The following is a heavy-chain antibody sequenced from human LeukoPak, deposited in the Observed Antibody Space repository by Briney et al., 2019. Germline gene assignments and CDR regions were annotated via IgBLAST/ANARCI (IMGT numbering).Heavy chain of an antibody. CDR1: GGSISSGSYY. D-gene: IGHD6-6*01. CDR2: IYTSGST. J-gene: IGHJ4*02. CDR3: ARDEKQLGFDY. V-gene: IGHV4-61*02. Sequence: PSETLSLTCTVSGGSISSGSYYWSWIRQPAGKGLEWIGRIYTSGSTNYNPSLKSRVTISVDTSKNQFSLKLSSVTAADTAVYYCARDEKQLGFDYWGQGTLVIVSS.